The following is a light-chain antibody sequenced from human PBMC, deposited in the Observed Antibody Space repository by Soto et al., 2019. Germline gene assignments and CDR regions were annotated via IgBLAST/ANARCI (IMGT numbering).Light chain of an antibody. CDR1: SGDVGSYNL. Sequence: QSALTQPASVSGAPGQSITISCTGTSGDVGSYNLVSWYQQHPGKAPKLMVYEVSTRPSGVSSRFAGSKAGNTASLTISGCQAEDEADYYCCSYAGSSTYVFGTGTALTVL. V-gene: IGLV2-23*02. J-gene: IGLJ1*01. CDR3: CSYAGSSTYV. CDR2: EVS.